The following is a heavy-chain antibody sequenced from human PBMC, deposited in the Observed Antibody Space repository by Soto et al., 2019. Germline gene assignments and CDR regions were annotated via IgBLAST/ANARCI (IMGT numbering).Heavy chain of an antibody. CDR2: ISAYNGNT. Sequence: ASVKVSCKASGYTFTSYCISWVRPAPGQGLEWRGWISAYNGNTNYAQKLQGRVTMTTDTSTSTAYMELRSLRSDDTAVYYCVRKGQLVLGYYWGMDVWGQGTTDTVSS. D-gene: IGHD6-13*01. CDR3: VRKGQLVLGYYWGMDV. J-gene: IGHJ6*02. V-gene: IGHV1-18*04. CDR1: GYTFTSYC.